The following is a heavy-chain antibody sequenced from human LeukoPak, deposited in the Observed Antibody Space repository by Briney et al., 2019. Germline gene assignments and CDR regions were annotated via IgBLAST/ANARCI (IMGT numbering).Heavy chain of an antibody. CDR2: IYYSGTT. Sequence: PSQTLSLTCTVSGGSISSDDHYWSWIRPRPGKGLEWVAYIYYSGTTYYNPSLKSRVAISVGTSKNQFSLKLSSVTAADTAVYYCARGSSGWPVDYWGQGTLVTVSS. J-gene: IGHJ4*02. V-gene: IGHV4-31*03. CDR3: ARGSSGWPVDY. CDR1: GGSISSDDHY. D-gene: IGHD6-19*01.